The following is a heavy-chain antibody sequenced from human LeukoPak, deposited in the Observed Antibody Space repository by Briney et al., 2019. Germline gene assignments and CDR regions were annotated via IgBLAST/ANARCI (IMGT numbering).Heavy chain of an antibody. D-gene: IGHD3-10*01. J-gene: IGHJ6*02. CDR3: AKASGNYGMDV. Sequence: GGSLRLSCAASGFTFDDYAMHWVRQAPGKGLEWVSGISWNSGSIGYADSVKGRFTISRNNAKNSLYLQMNSLRAEDTALYYCAKASGNYGMDVWGQGTTVTVSS. CDR1: GFTFDDYA. CDR2: ISWNSGSI. V-gene: IGHV3-9*01.